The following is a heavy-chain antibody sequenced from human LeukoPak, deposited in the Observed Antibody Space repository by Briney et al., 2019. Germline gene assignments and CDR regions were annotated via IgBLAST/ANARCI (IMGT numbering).Heavy chain of an antibody. CDR3: AKAVAVALDY. CDR2: ISYDGSNK. CDR1: GFTFSSYG. D-gene: IGHD6-19*01. Sequence: GGSLRLSCAASGFTFSSYGMHWVRQAPGKGLEWVAVISYDGSNKYYADSVKGRFTISRDNSKNTLFLQMNSLRAEDTAVYYCAKAVAVALDYWGQGTLVTVSS. V-gene: IGHV3-30*18. J-gene: IGHJ4*02.